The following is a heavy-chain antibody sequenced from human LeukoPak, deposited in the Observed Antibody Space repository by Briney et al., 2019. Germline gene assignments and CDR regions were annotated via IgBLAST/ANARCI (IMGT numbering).Heavy chain of an antibody. CDR2: ISGSGGST. J-gene: IGHJ4*02. CDR3: AKDHLSCSSTSCYTPRPFDY. D-gene: IGHD2-2*02. CDR1: GFTFSSYA. Sequence: GGSLRLSCAASGFTFSSYAMSWVRQAPGKGLEWVSAISGSGGSTYYADSVKGRFTISRDNSKNALYLQMNSLRAEGTAVYYCAKDHLSCSSTSCYTPRPFDYWGQGTLVTVSS. V-gene: IGHV3-23*01.